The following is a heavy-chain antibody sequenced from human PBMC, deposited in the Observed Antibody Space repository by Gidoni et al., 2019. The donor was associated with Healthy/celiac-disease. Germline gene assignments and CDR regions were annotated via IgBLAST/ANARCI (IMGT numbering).Heavy chain of an antibody. CDR2: ISWNSGSI. Sequence: EVQLVESGGGLVQPGRSLRLSCAASGFTFRDYAMHWVRQAPGKGLEWVSGISWNSGSIGYADSVKGRFTISRDNAKNSLYLQMNSLRAEDTALYYCAKDHSGSYNGDAFDIWGQGTMVTVSS. CDR3: AKDHSGSYNGDAFDI. D-gene: IGHD1-26*01. CDR1: GFTFRDYA. V-gene: IGHV3-9*01. J-gene: IGHJ3*02.